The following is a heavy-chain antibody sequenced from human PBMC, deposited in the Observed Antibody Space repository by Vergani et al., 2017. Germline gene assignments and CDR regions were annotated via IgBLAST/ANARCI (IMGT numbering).Heavy chain of an antibody. D-gene: IGHD3-9*01. Sequence: QVQLVQSGAEVKKPGASVKVSCKASGYTFTSYGISWVRQAPGQGLEWMGWISAYNGNTNYAQKFQGRVTITADESTSTAYMELSSLRSEDTAVYYCASEARNYDILTGSSGFDYWGQGTLVTVSS. CDR1: GYTFTSYG. CDR2: ISAYNGNT. V-gene: IGHV1-18*01. CDR3: ASEARNYDILTGSSGFDY. J-gene: IGHJ4*02.